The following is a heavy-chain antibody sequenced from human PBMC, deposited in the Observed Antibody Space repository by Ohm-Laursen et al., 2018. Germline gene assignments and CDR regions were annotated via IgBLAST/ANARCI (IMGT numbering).Heavy chain of an antibody. D-gene: IGHD3-16*01. CDR2: IYHSGST. V-gene: IGHV4-38-2*01. CDR1: GYSISSGYY. J-gene: IGHJ4*02. CDR3: ARVVLF. Sequence: SETLSLTCAVSGYSISSGYYWVWIRQPPGKGLEWIGTIYHSGSTYYNPSLKSRVTISVDTSKNQFSLKLNSVTAADTAVYYCARVVLFWGQGTLVTVSS.